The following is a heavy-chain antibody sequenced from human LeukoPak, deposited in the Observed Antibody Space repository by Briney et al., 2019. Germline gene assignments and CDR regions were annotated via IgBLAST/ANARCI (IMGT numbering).Heavy chain of an antibody. CDR3: ARVNRPYYCSSTSCYLGWFDP. D-gene: IGHD2-2*01. CDR1: GYTFTSYA. J-gene: IGHJ5*02. V-gene: IGHV1-69*04. Sequence: SVKVSCKASGYTFTSYAISWVRRAPGQGLEWMGRIIPILGIANYAQKFQGRVTITADKSTSTAYMELSSLRSEDTAVYYCARVNRPYYCSSTSCYLGWFDPWGQGTLVTVSS. CDR2: IIPILGIA.